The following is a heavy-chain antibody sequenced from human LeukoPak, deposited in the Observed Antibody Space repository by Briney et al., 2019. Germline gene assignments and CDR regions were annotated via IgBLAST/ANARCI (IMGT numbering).Heavy chain of an antibody. CDR1: GFSLSTSGMC. CDR2: IDWDDDK. J-gene: IGHJ4*02. Sequence: SGPTLVNPTQTLTLTCTFSGFSLSTSGMCVSWIRQPPGKALEWLARIDWDDDKYYSTSLKTRLTISKDTSKNQVVLTMTNMDPVDTATYYCARMRRDYGGSSGSVLYYFDFWGQGTLVTVSS. CDR3: ARMRRDYGGSSGSVLYYFDF. D-gene: IGHD4-23*01. V-gene: IGHV2-70*11.